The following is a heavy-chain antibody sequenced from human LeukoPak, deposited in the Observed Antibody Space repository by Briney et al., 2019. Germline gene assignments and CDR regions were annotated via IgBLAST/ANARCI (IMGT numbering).Heavy chain of an antibody. Sequence: GGSLRLSCAASGFTFSGYGMSWVRQAPGKGLEWVSGISGRGDNIDYADSVKGRFTISRDNSKNTLYLQMNSLRAEDTAVYYCAKSDDYNDRYYFVSWGQGTLVTVSS. D-gene: IGHD5-24*01. CDR1: GFTFSGYG. CDR3: AKSDDYNDRYYFVS. V-gene: IGHV3-23*01. CDR2: ISGRGDNI. J-gene: IGHJ4*02.